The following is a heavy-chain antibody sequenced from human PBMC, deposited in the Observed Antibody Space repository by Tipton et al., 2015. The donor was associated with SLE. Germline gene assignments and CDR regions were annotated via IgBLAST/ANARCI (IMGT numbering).Heavy chain of an antibody. D-gene: IGHD6-19*01. V-gene: IGHV4-39*07. Sequence: LRLSCTVSGGSISSSSYYWGWIRQPPGKGLEWIGSIYYSGSTYYNPSLKSRVTISVDTSKNQFSLKLSSVTAADTAVYYCARGGEAVAGTSYFQHWGQGTLVTVSS. CDR3: ARGGEAVAGTSYFQH. CDR1: GGSISSSSYY. CDR2: IYYSGST. J-gene: IGHJ1*01.